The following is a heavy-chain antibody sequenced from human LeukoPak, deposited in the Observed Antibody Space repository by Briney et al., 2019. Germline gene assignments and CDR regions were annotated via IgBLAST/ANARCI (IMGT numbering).Heavy chain of an antibody. Sequence: LPGGSLRLSCAASGLTFNSYEMNWVRQAPGKGLEWVSYISSSGSTIYYADSVKGRFTISRDNAKNSLYLQMNSLRAEDTAVYYCARDGTATSDLPNWFDPWGQGTLVTVSS. D-gene: IGHD5-12*01. V-gene: IGHV3-48*03. J-gene: IGHJ5*02. CDR2: ISSSGSTI. CDR3: ARDGTATSDLPNWFDP. CDR1: GLTFNSYE.